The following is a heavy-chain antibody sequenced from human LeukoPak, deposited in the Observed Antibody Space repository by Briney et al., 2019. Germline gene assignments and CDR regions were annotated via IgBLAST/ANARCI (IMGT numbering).Heavy chain of an antibody. CDR2: INPNSGGA. CDR3: AREGSNDAFDI. Sequence: GASVKVSCKASGYTFTGYYMHWVRQAPGQGLEWMGWINPNSGGANYAQKFQGRVTITADKSTSTAYMELSSLRSEDTAVYYCAREGSNDAFDIWGQGTMVTVSS. CDR1: GYTFTGYY. V-gene: IGHV1-2*02. D-gene: IGHD5/OR15-5a*01. J-gene: IGHJ3*02.